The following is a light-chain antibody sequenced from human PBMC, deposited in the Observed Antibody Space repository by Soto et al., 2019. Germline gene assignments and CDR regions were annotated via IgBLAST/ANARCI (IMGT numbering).Light chain of an antibody. J-gene: IGKJ5*01. V-gene: IGKV1-5*03. Sequence: DIEMTQSPSTLSASIGDRVTITCRARQSINSLLAWYQQKPGRAPTLLIYKASTLESGVPSKFSGSGSGTEFTLTISSLQPDDFATYYCQQYNSYPLTIGQGTRLEIK. CDR1: QSINSL. CDR2: KAS. CDR3: QQYNSYPLT.